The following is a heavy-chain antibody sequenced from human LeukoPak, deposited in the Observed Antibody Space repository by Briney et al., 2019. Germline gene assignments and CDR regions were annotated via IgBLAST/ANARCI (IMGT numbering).Heavy chain of an antibody. CDR3: ARWYYNSNGVDP. D-gene: IGHD1-1*01. CDR1: GDSISNSAYY. CDR2: FYYTGST. V-gene: IGHV4-39*01. J-gene: IGHJ5*02. Sequence: SETLSLTCTVSGDSISNSAYYWGWIRQPPGKGLEWIGNFYYTGSTYFKPSLKSRVTISVDTSKNQFSLKLTSVTAADTAVYYCARWYYNSNGVDPWGQGTLVTVSS.